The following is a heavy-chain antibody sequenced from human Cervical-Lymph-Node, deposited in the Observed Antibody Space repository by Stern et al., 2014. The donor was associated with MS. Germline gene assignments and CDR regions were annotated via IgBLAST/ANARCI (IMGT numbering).Heavy chain of an antibody. J-gene: IGHJ4*02. V-gene: IGHV5-51*01. CDR1: GYTFTSYW. CDR3: ARQRYFDY. CDR2: IFPGGSDI. Sequence: EVHLVESGPEVKRPGESLKISCQASGYTFTSYWIGWVRQMPGKGLEWIASIFPGGSDIRYSPSFQAQVPISADKSSSTAYLQWNNLKASDTAIYYCARQRYFDYWGQGTLVTVSS.